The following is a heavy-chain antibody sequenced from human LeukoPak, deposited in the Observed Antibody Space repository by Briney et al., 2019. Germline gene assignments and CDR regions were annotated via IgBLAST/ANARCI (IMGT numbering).Heavy chain of an antibody. D-gene: IGHD3-22*01. CDR2: MYYGGDT. CDR3: ARQSYYYNSSGSYHYFDY. J-gene: IGHJ4*02. CDR1: GGSISSGGYS. V-gene: IGHV4-39*01. Sequence: SETLSLTCAVSGGSISSGGYSWSWIRQPPGQGLEWIGSMYYGGDTYYNPSLKSRVTISVDTSKNQFSLELSSVTAADTALYYCARQSYYYNSSGSYHYFDYWGQGTLVTVSS.